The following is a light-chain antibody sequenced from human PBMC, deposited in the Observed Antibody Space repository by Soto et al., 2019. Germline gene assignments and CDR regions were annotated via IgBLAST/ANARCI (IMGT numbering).Light chain of an antibody. CDR2: AAS. V-gene: IGKV1-9*01. CDR3: QPLNSYPLT. Sequence: DLQLTQSPSFLSASVGDRVTITCRASQGISSYLAWYQQKPGKAPKLLSYAASTLQSGVPSRFSGSGSGTEFTLTISSLQPEDCATYYVQPLNSYPLTFGPGTKVDIK. CDR1: QGISSY. J-gene: IGKJ3*01.